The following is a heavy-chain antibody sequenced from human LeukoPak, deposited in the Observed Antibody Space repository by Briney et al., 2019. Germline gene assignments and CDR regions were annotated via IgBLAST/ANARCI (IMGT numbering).Heavy chain of an antibody. J-gene: IGHJ2*01. CDR1: GGSISSGGYY. Sequence: TLSLTCTVSGGSISSGGYYWSWIRQHPGKGLEWIGYIYYSGSTYYNPSLKSRFTISVDTSKNQFSLMLSSVTAADTAVYYCARKAWGSSNWYFDLWGRGTLVTVS. V-gene: IGHV4-31*03. D-gene: IGHD7-27*01. CDR2: IYYSGST. CDR3: ARKAWGSSNWYFDL.